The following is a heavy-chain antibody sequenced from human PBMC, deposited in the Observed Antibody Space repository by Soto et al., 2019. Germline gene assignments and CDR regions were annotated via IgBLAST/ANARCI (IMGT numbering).Heavy chain of an antibody. CDR3: ARDGGYSYGYYYYGMDV. J-gene: IGHJ6*02. CDR2: IYYSGST. D-gene: IGHD5-18*01. V-gene: IGHV4-61*01. Sequence: SETLSLTCTVSGGSVSSGSYYWSWIRQPPVKGLEWIGYIYYSGSTNYNPSLKSRVTISVDTSKNQFSLKLSSVTAADTAVYYCARDGGYSYGYYYYGMDVWGQGTTVTVSS. CDR1: GGSVSSGSYY.